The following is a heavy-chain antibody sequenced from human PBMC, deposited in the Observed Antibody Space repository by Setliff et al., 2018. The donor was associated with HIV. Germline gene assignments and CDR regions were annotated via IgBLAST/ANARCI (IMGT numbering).Heavy chain of an antibody. CDR3: ARRSRYSGSFLTTYYFDS. V-gene: IGHV5-51*01. D-gene: IGHD1-26*01. CDR2: IYPGDSET. CDR1: GYSFTSYW. J-gene: IGHJ4*02. Sequence: PGESLKISCKGSGYSFTSYWIAWLRQMPGKGLEWMGIIYPGDSETRYNPSFQGQVTISADKSISTAYLQWTSVKASDTAMYYCARRSRYSGSFLTTYYFDSWGQGALVTVSS.